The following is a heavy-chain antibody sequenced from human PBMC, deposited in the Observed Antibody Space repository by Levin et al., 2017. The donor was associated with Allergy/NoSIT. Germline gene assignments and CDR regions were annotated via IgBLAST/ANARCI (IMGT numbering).Heavy chain of an antibody. V-gene: IGHV4-30-2*01. CDR3: ARVAGYSYGYYFDD. CDR1: GGSISSGGYS. D-gene: IGHD5-18*01. Sequence: SETLSLTCAVSGGSISSGGYSWSWIRQPPGKGLEWIGNIYLSGSTYYNPSLKSRVTISVDRSKNQFSLNLSSVTAADTAVYYSARVAGYSYGYYFDDGGQGTLVTASS. J-gene: IGHJ4*02. CDR2: IYLSGST.